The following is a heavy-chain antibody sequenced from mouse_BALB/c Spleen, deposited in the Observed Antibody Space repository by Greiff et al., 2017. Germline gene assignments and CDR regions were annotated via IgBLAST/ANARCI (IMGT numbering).Heavy chain of an antibody. CDR2: INPSTGYT. Sequence: QVHVKQSGAELAKPGASVKMSCKASGYTFTSYWMHWVKQRPGQGLEWIGYINPSTGYTEYNQKFKDKATLTADKSSSTAYMQLSSLTSEDSAVYYCARWGSRDYWGQGTTLTVSS. D-gene: IGHD1-1*01. V-gene: IGHV1-7*01. J-gene: IGHJ2*01. CDR3: ARWGSRDY. CDR1: GYTFTSYW.